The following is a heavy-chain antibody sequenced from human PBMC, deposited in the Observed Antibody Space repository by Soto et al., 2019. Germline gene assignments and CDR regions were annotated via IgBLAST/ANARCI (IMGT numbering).Heavy chain of an antibody. CDR2: IWNAGNNK. V-gene: IGHV3-33*01. CDR3: VRGPEYSNFGYFDS. J-gene: IGHJ4*02. Sequence: QVQLVESGGGVVQPGRSLRLSCAASGFTFSSHAMNWVRQAPGKGLEWVALIWNAGNNKYYADAGSVKGRFTISRDNSRNTLYLEINNAAADDTAVYYCVRGPEYSNFGYFDSWGQGILVTVSS. D-gene: IGHD4-4*01. CDR1: GFTFSSHA.